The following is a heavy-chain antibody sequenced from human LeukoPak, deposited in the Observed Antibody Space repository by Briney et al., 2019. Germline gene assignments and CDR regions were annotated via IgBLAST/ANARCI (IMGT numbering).Heavy chain of an antibody. J-gene: IGHJ5*02. Sequence: GGSLRLSCAASGFTFSSYGMHWVRQAPGKGLEWVAFIRYDGSNKYYADSAKGRFTISRDNSKNTLYLQMNSLRAEDTAVYYCAKDLVRYYDSSGYSWGQGTLVTVSS. D-gene: IGHD3-22*01. CDR2: IRYDGSNK. CDR1: GFTFSSYG. V-gene: IGHV3-30*02. CDR3: AKDLVRYYDSSGYS.